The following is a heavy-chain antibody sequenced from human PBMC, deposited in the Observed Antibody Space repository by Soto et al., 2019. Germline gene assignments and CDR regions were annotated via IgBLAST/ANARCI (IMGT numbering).Heavy chain of an antibody. D-gene: IGHD6-13*01. CDR2: IIPIFGTA. CDR1: GGTFSSYA. CDR3: ARDLSLVLGYYYGMDV. Sequence: SVKVSCKASGGTFSSYAISWVRQAPGQGLEWMGGIIPIFGTANYAQKFQGRVTITADESTSTAYMELSSLRSEDTAVYYCARDLSLVLGYYYGMDVWGQGTTVTVSS. V-gene: IGHV1-69*13. J-gene: IGHJ6*02.